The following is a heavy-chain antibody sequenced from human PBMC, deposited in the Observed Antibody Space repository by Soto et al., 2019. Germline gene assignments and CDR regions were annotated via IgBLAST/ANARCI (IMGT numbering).Heavy chain of an antibody. CDR3: ARDLGEDWGSYGDFDL. D-gene: IGHD3-16*01. Sequence: QVQLQESGPGLVKPSQTLSLTCSVSGDSISSGDYYWSWIRQHPGEGLEWIGYIYNGGSTYYNPSLKRRVTISVDTYKNQRSVRLSSVTAADTAVYYCARDLGEDWGSYGDFDLWGRGTLVTVSS. J-gene: IGHJ2*01. V-gene: IGHV4-31*03. CDR2: IYNGGST. CDR1: GDSISSGDYY.